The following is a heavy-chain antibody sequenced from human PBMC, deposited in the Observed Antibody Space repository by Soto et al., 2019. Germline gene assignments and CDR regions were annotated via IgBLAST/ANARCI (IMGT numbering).Heavy chain of an antibody. Sequence: SVKVSCKASGFTFTSSAVQWVRQARGQRLEWIGWIVVGSGNTNYAQKFQERVTITRDMSTSTAYMELSSLRAEDTAVYYCAKGLSPSYIDTLTGPDYWGQGTRVTVSS. CDR1: GFTFTSSA. D-gene: IGHD3-9*01. CDR2: IVVGSGNT. V-gene: IGHV1-58*01. J-gene: IGHJ4*02. CDR3: AKGLSPSYIDTLTGPDY.